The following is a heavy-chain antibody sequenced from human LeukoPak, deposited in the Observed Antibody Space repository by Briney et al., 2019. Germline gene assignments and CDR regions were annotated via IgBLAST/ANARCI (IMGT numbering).Heavy chain of an antibody. V-gene: IGHV4-39*01. CDR3: ARGSSQIRNFDL. CDR2: IYYSGST. Sequence: SETLSLTCTVSGGSISSSSYYWGWIRQPPGKGLEWIGSIYYSGSTYYNPSLKSRVTISVDTSKNQFSLKLSSVTAADTAVYYCARGSSQIRNFDLWGRGTLVTVSS. CDR1: GGSISSSSYY. J-gene: IGHJ2*01. D-gene: IGHD6-6*01.